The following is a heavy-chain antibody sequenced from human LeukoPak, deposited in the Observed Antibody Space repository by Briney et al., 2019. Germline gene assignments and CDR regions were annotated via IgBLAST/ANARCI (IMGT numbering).Heavy chain of an antibody. CDR2: MNPNSGNT. Sequence: ASVKVSCKASGYTFTSYDINWVRQATGQGLEWMGWMNPNSGNTGYAQKFQGRVTMTRNTSISTAYMELSSLRSEDTAVYYCAREPVAGTEGWFDPWGQGTLVTVSS. CDR1: GYTFTSYD. D-gene: IGHD6-13*01. J-gene: IGHJ5*02. V-gene: IGHV1-8*01. CDR3: AREPVAGTEGWFDP.